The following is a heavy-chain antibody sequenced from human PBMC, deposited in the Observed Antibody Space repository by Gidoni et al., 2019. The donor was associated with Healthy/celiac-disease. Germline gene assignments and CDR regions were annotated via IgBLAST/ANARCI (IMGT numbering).Heavy chain of an antibody. Sequence: QLQLQESGPGLVKPSETLSLTCTVSGGSISSSSYYWGWIRQPPGKGLEWIGSSYYSGSTYYNPSLKSRVTISVDTSKNQFSLKLSSVTAADTAVYYCARGYGSSGWYWDAFDIWGQGTMVTVSS. J-gene: IGHJ3*02. CDR1: GGSISSSSYY. CDR2: SYYSGST. V-gene: IGHV4-39*07. CDR3: ARGYGSSGWYWDAFDI. D-gene: IGHD6-19*01.